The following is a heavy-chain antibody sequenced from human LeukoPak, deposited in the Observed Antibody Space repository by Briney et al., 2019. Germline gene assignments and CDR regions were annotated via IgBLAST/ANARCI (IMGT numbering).Heavy chain of an antibody. D-gene: IGHD2-2*02. V-gene: IGHV1-8*03. CDR2: ISAYNGNT. CDR1: GYTLTSYG. J-gene: IGHJ6*03. CDR3: ARNRGLSCSSTSCYTRYYYYYYMDV. Sequence: ASVKVSCKASGYTLTSYGISWVRQAPGQGLEWMGWISAYNGNTGYAQKFQGRVTITRNTSISTAYMELSSLRSEDTAVYYCARNRGLSCSSTSCYTRYYYYYYMDVWGKGTTVTVSS.